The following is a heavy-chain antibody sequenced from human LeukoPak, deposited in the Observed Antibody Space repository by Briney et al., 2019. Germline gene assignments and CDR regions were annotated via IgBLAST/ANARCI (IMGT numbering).Heavy chain of an antibody. J-gene: IGHJ6*03. CDR2: ISSSGSTI. CDR1: GFTFSSYT. V-gene: IGHV3-48*01. CDR3: ARASPYYYYMDV. Sequence: PGGSLRLSRAASGFTFSSYTMNWVRQAPGKGLEWVSYISSSGSTIYYADSVKGRFTISRDNAKNSLYMQMNSLRAEDTAVYYCARASPYYYYMDVWGKGTTVTVSS.